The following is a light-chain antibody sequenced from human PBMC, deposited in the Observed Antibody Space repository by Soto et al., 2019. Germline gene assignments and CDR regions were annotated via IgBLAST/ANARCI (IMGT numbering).Light chain of an antibody. V-gene: IGKV3-15*01. CDR1: QSVSSN. CDR3: QQYKKWPRT. J-gene: IGKJ1*01. CDR2: DAS. Sequence: EIVMTQSPATLSVSPGERATLSSRASQSVSSNFAWYQQKTGQAPRLLIYDASTRDTGIPARFSGSGSGTEFTLTISRLQSEDFSVYYCQQYKKWPRTFGHGTKVDIK.